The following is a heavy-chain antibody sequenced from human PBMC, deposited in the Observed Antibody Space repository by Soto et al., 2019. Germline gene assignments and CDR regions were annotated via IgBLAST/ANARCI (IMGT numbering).Heavy chain of an antibody. Sequence: PSETLSLTCTVSGGSVSSYYWSWIRQPPGKGLEWIGYIYFSGSTNYSPSLKSRLAISLDTSKKQFSLKLSSVTAADTAVYYCARDLTAGGWFDSWGRGTLVTVSS. CDR2: IYFSGST. CDR1: GGSVSSYY. V-gene: IGHV4-59*02. J-gene: IGHJ5*01. D-gene: IGHD2-21*02. CDR3: ARDLTAGGWFDS.